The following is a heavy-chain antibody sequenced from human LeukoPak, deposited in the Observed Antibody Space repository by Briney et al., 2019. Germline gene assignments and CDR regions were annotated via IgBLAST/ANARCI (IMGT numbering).Heavy chain of an antibody. CDR1: GFTFSSYS. D-gene: IGHD1-26*01. Sequence: GGSLRLSCVASGFTFSSYSMSMNWVRQAPGKGLEWVSYISSSSSTIYYADSVKGRFTISRDNAKNSLYLQMNSLRADDTAVYYCARVAGDDAFDIWGQGTMVTVSS. J-gene: IGHJ3*02. V-gene: IGHV3-48*04. CDR2: ISSSSSTI. CDR3: ARVAGDDAFDI.